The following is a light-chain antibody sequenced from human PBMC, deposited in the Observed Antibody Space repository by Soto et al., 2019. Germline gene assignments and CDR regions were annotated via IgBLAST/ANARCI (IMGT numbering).Light chain of an antibody. CDR1: STDVGRYNY. CDR2: DVS. V-gene: IGLV2-14*01. Sequence: QSLLTQPASVSGSPGQSITISCTGTSTDVGRYNYVSWYQQHPGKAPKLMVYDVSNRPSWVSNRFSGSKSGITASLTISGLQAEDEADYYCTSYTSDSTYVFGTGTKVTAL. CDR3: TSYTSDSTYV. J-gene: IGLJ1*01.